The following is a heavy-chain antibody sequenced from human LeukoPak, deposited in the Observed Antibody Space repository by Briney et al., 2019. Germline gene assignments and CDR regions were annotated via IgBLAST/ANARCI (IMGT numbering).Heavy chain of an antibody. CDR1: GYTFTVYY. D-gene: IGHD3-22*01. Sequence: ASVKVSCKASGYTFTVYYMHWVRQAPGQGLEWMGWISAYNGNTNYAQKLQGRVTMTTDTSTSTAYMELRSLRSDDTAVYYCARAGDYYDSSGPSDYWGQGTLVTVSS. V-gene: IGHV1-18*04. CDR2: ISAYNGNT. J-gene: IGHJ4*02. CDR3: ARAGDYYDSSGPSDY.